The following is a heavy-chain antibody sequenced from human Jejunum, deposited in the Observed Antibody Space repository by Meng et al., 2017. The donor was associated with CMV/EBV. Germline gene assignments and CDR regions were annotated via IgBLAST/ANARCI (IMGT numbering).Heavy chain of an antibody. CDR3: ARGGHCSSSSCSYNWFDP. CDR1: RGYS. V-gene: IGHV3-21*01. CDR2: ISSSSNYI. J-gene: IGHJ5*02. Sequence: RGYSMNWVRQAPGKGLEWVSTISSSSNYIYYTDSVKGRFIISRDNAKNSLYLQMNSLRAEDTAVYYCARGGHCSSSSCSYNWFDPWGQGTLVTVSS. D-gene: IGHD2-15*01.